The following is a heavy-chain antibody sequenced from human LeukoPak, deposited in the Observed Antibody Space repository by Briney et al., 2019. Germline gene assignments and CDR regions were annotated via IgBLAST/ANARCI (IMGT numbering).Heavy chain of an antibody. J-gene: IGHJ4*02. CDR2: IYTSGST. D-gene: IGHD2-15*01. V-gene: IGHV4-61*02. CDR3: AREDRYCSGGSCYS. CDR1: GGSISSGSYY. Sequence: PSQTLSLTCTVSGGSISSGSYYWRWIRQPAGKGLEWIGRIYTSGSTNYNPSLKSRVNISVDTSKNQFSLKLSSVTAADTAVYYCAREDRYCSGGSCYSWGQGTLVTVSS.